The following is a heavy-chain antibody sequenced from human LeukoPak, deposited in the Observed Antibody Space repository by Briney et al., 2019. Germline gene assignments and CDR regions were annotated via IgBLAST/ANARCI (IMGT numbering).Heavy chain of an antibody. D-gene: IGHD3-22*01. J-gene: IGHJ3*02. Sequence: SQTLSLTCTVSGGSISSGGYYWSWIRQPPGKGLEGIVYIYHSGSTYYNPSLKSRVTISVDRSKNQFSLKLSSVTAADTAVYYCARDVGGYDSSDDAFDIWGQGTMVTVSS. CDR1: GGSISSGGYY. V-gene: IGHV4-30-2*01. CDR3: ARDVGGYDSSDDAFDI. CDR2: IYHSGST.